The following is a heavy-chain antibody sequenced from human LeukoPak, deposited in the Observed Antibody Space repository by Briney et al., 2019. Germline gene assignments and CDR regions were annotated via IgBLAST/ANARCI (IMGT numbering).Heavy chain of an antibody. CDR2: IYHSGST. Sequence: PSEILSLTCAVSGGSISSSNWWSWVRQPPGKGLEWIGEIYHSGSTNYNPPLKSRVTISVDKSKNQFSLKLSSVTAADTAVYYCARAGNYYDSSGNDAFDIWGQGTMVTVSS. CDR3: ARAGNYYDSSGNDAFDI. D-gene: IGHD3-22*01. CDR1: GGSISSSNW. V-gene: IGHV4-4*02. J-gene: IGHJ3*02.